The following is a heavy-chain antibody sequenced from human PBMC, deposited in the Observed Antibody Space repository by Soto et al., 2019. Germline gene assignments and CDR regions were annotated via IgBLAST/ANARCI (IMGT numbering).Heavy chain of an antibody. CDR3: ARVYRGYCSSTSCLSGFDY. CDR1: GFTFSSYA. CDR2: ISYDGSNK. D-gene: IGHD2-2*01. V-gene: IGHV3-30-3*01. Sequence: PGGSLRLSCAASGFTFSSYAMHWVRQAPGKGLEWVAVISYDGSNKYYADSVKGRFTISRDNSKNTLYLQMNSLRAEDTAVYYCARVYRGYCSSTSCLSGFDYWGQGTLVTVS. J-gene: IGHJ4*02.